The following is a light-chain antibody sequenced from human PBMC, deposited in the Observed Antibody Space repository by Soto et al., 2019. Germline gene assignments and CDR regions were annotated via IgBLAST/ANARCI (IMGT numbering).Light chain of an antibody. CDR1: QSVTRSY. CDR2: GTS. V-gene: IGKV3-20*01. J-gene: IGKJ5*01. CDR3: QQYGSSIT. Sequence: EIVFTHSPYTLSLSPGERATLSCRASQSVTRSYLAWYQKKPGQAPRLLIYGTSSRATGIPDRISGSGSGTDFTLTSSIVDPEVFALFYCQQYGSSITFGRGTRVEI.